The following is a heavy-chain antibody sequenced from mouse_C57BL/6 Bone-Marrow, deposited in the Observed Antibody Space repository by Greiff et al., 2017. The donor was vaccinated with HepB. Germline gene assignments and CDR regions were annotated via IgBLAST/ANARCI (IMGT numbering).Heavy chain of an antibody. V-gene: IGHV5-9-1*02. J-gene: IGHJ3*01. CDR2: ISSGGDYI. CDR3: TSHYYDYSWFAY. D-gene: IGHD2-4*01. Sequence: EVQGVESGEGLVKPGGSLKLSCAASGFTFSSYAMSWVRQTPEKRLEWVAYISSGGDYIYYADTVKGRFTISRDNARNTLYLQMSSLKSEDTAMYYCTSHYYDYSWFAYWGQGTLVTVSA. CDR1: GFTFSSYA.